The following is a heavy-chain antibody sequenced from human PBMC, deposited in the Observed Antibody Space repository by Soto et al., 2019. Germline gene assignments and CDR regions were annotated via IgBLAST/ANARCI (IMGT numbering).Heavy chain of an antibody. J-gene: IGHJ4*02. CDR2: IYYSGST. CDR3: ARTYYYFSSGYYYVWYFFY. V-gene: IGHV4-31*03. CDR1: GGSISSGGYY. Sequence: PSETLSLTCTVSGGSISSGGYYWSWIRQHPGKGLEWIGYIYYSGSTYYNPSLKSRVTISVDTSKNQFSLKLSSVTAADTAVYYCARTYYYFSSGYYYVWYFFYWGQVILVTVST. D-gene: IGHD3-22*01.